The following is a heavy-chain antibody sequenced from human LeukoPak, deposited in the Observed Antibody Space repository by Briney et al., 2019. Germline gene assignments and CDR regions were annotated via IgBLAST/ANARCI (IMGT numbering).Heavy chain of an antibody. Sequence: GGSLRLSCVASGFTFGHNAMAWVRQAPGKGLEWVSAISGSGGSTYYADSVKGRFTISRDNSKNTLYLQMNSLRAEDTAVYYCAKDYGYSNFDAFDIWGQGTMVTVSS. V-gene: IGHV3-23*01. CDR3: AKDYGYSNFDAFDI. CDR1: GFTFGHNA. D-gene: IGHD4-11*01. CDR2: ISGSGGST. J-gene: IGHJ3*02.